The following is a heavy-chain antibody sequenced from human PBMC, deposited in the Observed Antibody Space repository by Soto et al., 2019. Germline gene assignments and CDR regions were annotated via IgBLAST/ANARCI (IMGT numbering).Heavy chain of an antibody. CDR3: ATSGGDFWSGYRDYYGMDV. J-gene: IGHJ6*02. V-gene: IGHV4-34*01. D-gene: IGHD3-3*01. CDR2: INHSGST. Sequence: QVQLQQWGAGLLKPSETLSLTCAVYGGSFSGYYWSWIRQPPGKGLEWIGEINHSGSTNYNPSLKSRVPISVDTSKNQFSLKLSSVTAADTAVYYCATSGGDFWSGYRDYYGMDVWGQGTTVTVSS. CDR1: GGSFSGYY.